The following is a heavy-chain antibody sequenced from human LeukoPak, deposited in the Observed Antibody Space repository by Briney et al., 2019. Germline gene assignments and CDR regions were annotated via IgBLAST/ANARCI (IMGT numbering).Heavy chain of an antibody. J-gene: IGHJ4*02. CDR1: GFTFSSYG. CDR2: ISYDGSNK. D-gene: IGHD3-3*01. Sequence: GGSLRLSCAASGFTFSSYGMYWVRQAPGKGLEWVAVISYDGSNKYYADSVKGRFTISRDNSKNTLYLQMNSLRAEDTAAYYCAKDRDFWSGYRYYFDYWGQGTLVTVST. CDR3: AKDRDFWSGYRYYFDY. V-gene: IGHV3-30*18.